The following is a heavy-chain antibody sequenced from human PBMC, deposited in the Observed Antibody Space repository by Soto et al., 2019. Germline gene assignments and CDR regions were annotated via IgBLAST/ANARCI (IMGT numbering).Heavy chain of an antibody. CDR1: GFSFKDAW. D-gene: IGHD3-16*01. Sequence: EVQLVESGGGFVESGGSLRLSCAASGFSFKDAWMTWVRQAPGKGLEWVGRIKSSTDGGTADYGAAVKGRFTMSRDDSKDTLYLHMDGLKREDTGVYYCTSFFHLRGRLFDYWGRGTQVNVSS. CDR3: TSFFHLRGRLFDY. V-gene: IGHV3-15*07. J-gene: IGHJ4*02. CDR2: IKSSTDGGTA.